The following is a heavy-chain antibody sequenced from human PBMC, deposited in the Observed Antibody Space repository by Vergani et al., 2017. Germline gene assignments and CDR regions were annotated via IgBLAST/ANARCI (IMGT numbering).Heavy chain of an antibody. J-gene: IGHJ4*02. CDR2: IYSGGST. D-gene: IGHD4-17*01. Sequence: EVQLVESGGGLVQPGGSLRLSCAASGFTVSSNYMSWVRQAPGKGLEWVSVIYSGGSTYYADSVKGRFTISRDNSKNTLYFQMNSLRAEDTAVYYCAREGDYGDYVFDYWGQGTLVTVSS. CDR3: AREGDYGDYVFDY. CDR1: GFTVSSNY. V-gene: IGHV3-66*02.